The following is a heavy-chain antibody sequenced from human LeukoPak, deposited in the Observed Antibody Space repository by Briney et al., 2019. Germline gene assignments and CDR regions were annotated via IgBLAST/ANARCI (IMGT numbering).Heavy chain of an antibody. CDR1: GYTFTSYG. CDR2: ISAYNGNT. Sequence: ASVKVSCKASGYTFTSYGISWVRQAPGQGLEWMGWISAYNGNTNYAQKLQGRVTMTTDTSTSTAYMELRSLRSDDTAVYYCARDGEQWLVSDPYGWFDPWGQGTLVTVSS. J-gene: IGHJ5*02. D-gene: IGHD6-19*01. V-gene: IGHV1-18*01. CDR3: ARDGEQWLVSDPYGWFDP.